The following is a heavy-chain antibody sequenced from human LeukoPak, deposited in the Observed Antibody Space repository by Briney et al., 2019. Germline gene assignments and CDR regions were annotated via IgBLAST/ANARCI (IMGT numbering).Heavy chain of an antibody. J-gene: IGHJ5*02. D-gene: IGHD2-15*01. CDR3: AKIRKYCSGGSCYYWFDP. Sequence: PGGSLRLSCAASGFTFSSYAMSWVRQAPGKGLEWVSAISGSGGSTYYADSVEGRFTISRDNSKNTLYLQMNSLRAEDTAVYYCAKIRKYCSGGSCYYWFDPWGQGTLVTVSS. CDR2: ISGSGGST. CDR1: GFTFSSYA. V-gene: IGHV3-23*01.